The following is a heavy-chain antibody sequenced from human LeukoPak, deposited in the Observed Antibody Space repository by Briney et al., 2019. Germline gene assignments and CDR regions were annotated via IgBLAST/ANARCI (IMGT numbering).Heavy chain of an antibody. J-gene: IGHJ4*02. CDR3: ARDLSSSGWSFDY. CDR1: GFTFSNYW. CDR2: INSDGRST. Sequence: GGSLRLSCAASGFTFSNYWMHWVRHAPGKGLVWVSRINSDGRSTNYADSVKGRFTISRDNAKNTLFLQMNSLRAEDAAVYYCARDLSSSGWSFDYWGQGTLVTVSS. V-gene: IGHV3-74*01. D-gene: IGHD6-19*01.